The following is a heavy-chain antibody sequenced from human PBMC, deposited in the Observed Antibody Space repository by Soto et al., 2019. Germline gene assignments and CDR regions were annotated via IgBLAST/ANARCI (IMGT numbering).Heavy chain of an antibody. Sequence: ASVKVSCKASGYTFTSYGISWVRQAPGQGLEWMGWISAYNGNTNYAQKLQGRVTMTTDTSTITAHMELKSLRSDDTAVYYCARQPVVGTAFFDYWGQGTLVTVSS. CDR3: ARQPVVGTAFFDY. D-gene: IGHD6-19*01. J-gene: IGHJ4*02. CDR1: GYTFTSYG. V-gene: IGHV1-18*01. CDR2: ISAYNGNT.